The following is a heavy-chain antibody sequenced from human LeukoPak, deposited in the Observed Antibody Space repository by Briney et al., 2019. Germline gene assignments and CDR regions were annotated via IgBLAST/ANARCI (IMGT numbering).Heavy chain of an antibody. J-gene: IGHJ4*02. CDR2: ISSSSSYI. D-gene: IGHD1-1*01. V-gene: IGHV3-21*01. CDR3: ARAGAGQGFDY. CDR1: GFTFSSYA. Sequence: GGSLRLSCAASGFTFSSYAMSWVRQAPGKGLEWVSSISSSSSYIYYADSVKGRFTISRDNAKNSLYLQMNSLRAEDTAVYYCARAGAGQGFDYWGQGTLVTVSS.